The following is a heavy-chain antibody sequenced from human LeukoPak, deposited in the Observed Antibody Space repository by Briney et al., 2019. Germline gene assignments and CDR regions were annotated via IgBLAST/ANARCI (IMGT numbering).Heavy chain of an antibody. D-gene: IGHD6-19*01. CDR1: GGSISSYY. CDR3: ARDVDSSGWYWYHWFDP. CDR2: IYTSGST. Sequence: SETLSLTCTVSGGSISSYYWSWIRQPAGKGLEWIGRIYTSGSTNYNPSLKSRVTMSVDTSKNQFSLTLSSVTAADTAVYYCARDVDSSGWYWYHWFDPWSQGTLVTVSS. J-gene: IGHJ5*02. V-gene: IGHV4-4*07.